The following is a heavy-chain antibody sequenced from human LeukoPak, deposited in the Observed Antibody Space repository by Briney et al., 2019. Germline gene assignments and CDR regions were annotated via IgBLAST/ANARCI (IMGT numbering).Heavy chain of an antibody. Sequence: GASVKVSCKASGYTFTSYGISWVRQAPGQGLEWMGWISAYSGNTNYAQKLQGRVTMTTDTSTSTAYMELRSLRSDDTAVYYCAREYCSSTSCYYSEAYYMDVWGKGTTVTVSS. CDR1: GYTFTSYG. D-gene: IGHD2-2*01. J-gene: IGHJ6*03. V-gene: IGHV1-18*01. CDR2: ISAYSGNT. CDR3: AREYCSSTSCYYSEAYYMDV.